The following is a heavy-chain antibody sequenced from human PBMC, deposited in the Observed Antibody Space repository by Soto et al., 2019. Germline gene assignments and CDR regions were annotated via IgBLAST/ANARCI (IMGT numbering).Heavy chain of an antibody. CDR3: ASAPANLAAAGIKYFQH. J-gene: IGHJ1*01. Sequence: QVQLQQWGAGLLKPSETLSLTCAVYGGSFSGYYWSWIRQPPGKGLEWIGEINHSGSTNYNPSLKSRVPIQVDTSQNQFSLKLSSVTAADTAVYYCASAPANLAAAGIKYFQHWGQGTLVTVSS. CDR2: INHSGST. CDR1: GGSFSGYY. V-gene: IGHV4-34*01. D-gene: IGHD6-13*01.